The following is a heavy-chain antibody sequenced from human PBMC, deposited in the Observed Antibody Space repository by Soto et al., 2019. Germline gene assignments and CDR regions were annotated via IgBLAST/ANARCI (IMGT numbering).Heavy chain of an antibody. CDR3: ARGGVDYYDSSGYYFSPYYFDY. V-gene: IGHV4-30-2*01. CDR1: GGSISSGGYS. CDR2: IYHSGST. D-gene: IGHD3-22*01. J-gene: IGHJ4*02. Sequence: SETLSLTCAVSGGSISSGGYSWSWIRQPPGKGLEWIVYIYHSGSTYYNPSLNSRVTISVDRSKNQFSLKLSSVTAADTAVYYCARGGVDYYDSSGYYFSPYYFDYWGQGTLVTVSS.